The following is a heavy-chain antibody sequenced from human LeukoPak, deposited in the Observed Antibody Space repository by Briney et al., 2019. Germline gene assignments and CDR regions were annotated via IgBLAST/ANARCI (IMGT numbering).Heavy chain of an antibody. CDR2: ISAYNGNT. D-gene: IGHD2-2*01. V-gene: IGHV1-18*01. J-gene: IGHJ3*02. Sequence: ASVKVSCEASGYTFTSYGISWVRKAPGQGLEWMGWISAYNGNTNYAQKLQGRVTMTTDTSTSTAYMELRSLRSDDTAVYYCARADCSSTSCRYYYTPDDAFDIWGQGTMVTVSS. CDR3: ARADCSSTSCRYYYTPDDAFDI. CDR1: GYTFTSYG.